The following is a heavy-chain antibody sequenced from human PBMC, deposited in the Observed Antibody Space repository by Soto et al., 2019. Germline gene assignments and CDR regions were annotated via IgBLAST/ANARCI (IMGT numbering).Heavy chain of an antibody. Sequence: VGSLRLSCAASGFTFSSYAMHWVRQAPGKGLEWVAVISYDGSNKYYADSVKGRFTISRDNSKNTLYLQMNSLRAEDTAVYYCARDQGKLYTAAAGYLGYWGQGTLVTVSS. CDR3: ARDQGKLYTAAAGYLGY. CDR2: ISYDGSNK. J-gene: IGHJ4*02. V-gene: IGHV3-30-3*01. CDR1: GFTFSSYA. D-gene: IGHD6-13*01.